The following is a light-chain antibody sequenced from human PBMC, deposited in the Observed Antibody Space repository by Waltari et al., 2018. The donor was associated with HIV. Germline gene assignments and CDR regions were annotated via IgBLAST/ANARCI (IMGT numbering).Light chain of an antibody. CDR1: SSNIGSNT. CDR2: RNN. V-gene: IGLV1-44*01. CDR3: TAWDDGLSDPV. J-gene: IGLJ3*02. Sequence: QSVLTQPPSASGTPGQRVTISCSGSSSNIGSNTVHWYHQLPGTAPKLLIYRNNPRPSGVPDRFSGSKSGTSASLAISGLQSEDEADYYCTAWDDGLSDPVFGGGTKLTVL.